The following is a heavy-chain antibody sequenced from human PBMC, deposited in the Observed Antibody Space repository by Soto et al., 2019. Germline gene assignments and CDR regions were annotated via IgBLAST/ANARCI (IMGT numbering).Heavy chain of an antibody. Sequence: EVQLLESGGDLVQPGGSLRLSCAASGFTFSAYDMCWVRQPPGRGLEWVATIGISAGETYYADSVKGRFTIYRDNSQNTLSLQMNSLRAEDTAVYYCVKDTPAWIKVWGYDYWGQGTLVTVSS. V-gene: IGHV3-23*01. J-gene: IGHJ4*02. CDR3: VKDTPAWIKVWGYDY. D-gene: IGHD3-16*01. CDR1: GFTFSAYD. CDR2: IGISAGET.